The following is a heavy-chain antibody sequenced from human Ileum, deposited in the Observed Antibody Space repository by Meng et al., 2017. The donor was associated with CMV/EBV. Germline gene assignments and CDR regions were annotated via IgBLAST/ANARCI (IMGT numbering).Heavy chain of an antibody. V-gene: IGHV4-4*07. Sequence: RLQPSGPGLVKPSETLSLTCRVSCGSMSGCDWGWLRQPAGKGLEWIGRIYVSVSTDYNPSLKSRATMSVDTSKKQFSLRLTSVTAADTAVYFCAREVDVDGAVPQKGGYYYDYWGQGILVTVSS. CDR2: IYVSVST. CDR1: CGSMSGCD. J-gene: IGHJ4*02. CDR3: AREVDVDGAVPQKGGYYYDY. D-gene: IGHD3-3*01.